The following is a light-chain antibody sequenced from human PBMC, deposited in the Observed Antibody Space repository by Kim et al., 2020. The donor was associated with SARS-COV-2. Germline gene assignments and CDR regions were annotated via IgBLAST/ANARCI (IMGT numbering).Light chain of an antibody. J-gene: IGLJ2*01. CDR3: CSYAGSSTFGVV. V-gene: IGLV2-23*03. CDR2: EGS. CDR1: RSDGGSYDL. Sequence: SVTSYWAGTRSDGGSYDLVSGYEQNPGKAPRLRLDEGSKRPSGVANRVPGSMSGNTAALTVSGLQAEDEADDYCCSYAGSSTFGVVFGGGTQLTVL.